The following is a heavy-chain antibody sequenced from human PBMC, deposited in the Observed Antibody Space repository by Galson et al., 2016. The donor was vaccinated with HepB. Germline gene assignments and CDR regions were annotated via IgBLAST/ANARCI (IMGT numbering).Heavy chain of an antibody. V-gene: IGHV1-46*01. CDR2: INPSGGST. CDR1: GYTFTGYY. J-gene: IGHJ4*02. CDR3: ARDPRIAVAGTGAYFDY. Sequence: SVKVSCKASGYTFTGYYMHWVRQAPGQGLEWMGRINPSGGSTGYAQKFQGRVTMTRDTSTSTVYMELSSLRSEDTAVYYCARDPRIAVAGTGAYFDYWGQGTLVTVSS. D-gene: IGHD6-19*01.